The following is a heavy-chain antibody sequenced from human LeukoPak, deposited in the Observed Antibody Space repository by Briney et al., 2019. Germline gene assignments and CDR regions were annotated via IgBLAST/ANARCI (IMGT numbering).Heavy chain of an antibody. CDR3: AKDYCSSTSCYWNWFDP. V-gene: IGHV3-23*01. Sequence: GGSLRLSCAASGFTFSSYAMSWVRQAPGKGLEWVSAISGSRGSTYYADSVKGRFTISRDNSKNTLYLQMNSLRAEDTAVYYCAKDYCSSTSCYWNWFDPWGQGTLVTVSS. J-gene: IGHJ5*02. D-gene: IGHD2-2*01. CDR2: ISGSRGST. CDR1: GFTFSSYA.